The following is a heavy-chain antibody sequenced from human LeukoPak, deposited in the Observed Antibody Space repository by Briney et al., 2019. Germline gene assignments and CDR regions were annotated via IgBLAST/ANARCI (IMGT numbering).Heavy chain of an antibody. D-gene: IGHD3-9*01. CDR2: INPNSGGT. CDR1: GYTFTGYY. Sequence: VASVKVSCKASGYTFTGYYMHWVRQAPGQGLEWMGWINPNSGGTKYAQKFQGRVTVTRDTSISTAYMELSRLRSDHTAVYYCARILIDDDILPTYYGNGFDIWGQGTMVTVSS. J-gene: IGHJ3*02. CDR3: ARILIDDDILPTYYGNGFDI. V-gene: IGHV1-2*02.